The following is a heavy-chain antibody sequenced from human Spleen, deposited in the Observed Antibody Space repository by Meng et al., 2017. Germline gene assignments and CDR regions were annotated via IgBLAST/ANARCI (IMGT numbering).Heavy chain of an antibody. V-gene: IGHV5-51*01. CDR2: IYPGNSDT. D-gene: IGHD3-3*01. Sequence: GESLKISCKGSGYTFTNYWIAWVRQMPGKGLEWMGIIYPGNSDTTYSPSFQGQVTFSADKSINTAYLQWRSLKASDTAIYYCARVDGIVTKKDFLSASTWFAPWGQGTLVTVSS. CDR1: GYTFTNYW. CDR3: ARVDGIVTKKDFLSASTWFAP. J-gene: IGHJ5*02.